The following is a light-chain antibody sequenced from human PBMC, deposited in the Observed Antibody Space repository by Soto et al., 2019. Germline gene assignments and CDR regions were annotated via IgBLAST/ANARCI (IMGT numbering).Light chain of an antibody. CDR2: DAS. V-gene: IGKV3-11*01. Sequence: EIVLRQSPATMSLSPGQRATISCGASQSVSRYLAWYQQKPGQAPRLLIYDASNRATGIPARFSGSVSGTDFTITISSLEPEDFSVYYGQQRSNWPPTFGQGTKVDIK. J-gene: IGKJ1*01. CDR1: QSVSRY. CDR3: QQRSNWPPT.